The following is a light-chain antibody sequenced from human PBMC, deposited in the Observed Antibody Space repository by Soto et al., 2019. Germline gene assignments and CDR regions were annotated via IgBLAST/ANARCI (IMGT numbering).Light chain of an antibody. V-gene: IGLV2-14*01. CDR2: DVT. Sequence: QSALTQPASVSGSLGQSITISCTGTSSDVGAYKYVSWYQQYPGKAPKLMIYDVTNRPSGVSDRFSGSKSGNTASLTISGLQAEDEADYYCCSYTVTSTWLFGGGTKLTVL. J-gene: IGLJ3*02. CDR1: SSDVGAYKY. CDR3: CSYTVTSTWL.